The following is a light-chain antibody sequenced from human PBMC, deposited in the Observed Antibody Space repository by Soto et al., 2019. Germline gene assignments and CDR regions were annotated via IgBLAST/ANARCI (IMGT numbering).Light chain of an antibody. J-gene: IGKJ5*01. Sequence: EIVLTQSPGTLSLSPGERATLSCRASQSVSSSYLAWYQQQPGQAPRLLIYGASSRATGIPDRFSGSGSGTDVTRTIGRLEPEDFAVYYCQQYGSSPMTFGQGTRLEIK. V-gene: IGKV3-20*01. CDR3: QQYGSSPMT. CDR1: QSVSSSY. CDR2: GAS.